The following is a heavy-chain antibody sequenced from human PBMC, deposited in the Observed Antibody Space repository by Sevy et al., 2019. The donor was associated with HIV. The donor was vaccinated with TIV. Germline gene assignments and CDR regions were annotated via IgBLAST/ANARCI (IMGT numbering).Heavy chain of an antibody. CDR3: ARSLTRIFGIPNWFDL. CDR2: IYYSGKT. D-gene: IGHD3-3*01. Sequence: SETLSLTCAVSGGSISSGGYDWSWIRQRRGKGLEWMGYIYYSGKTYYNPSLTSLKSRITISLDTSENQFSLKLSSVTAADTAVYFCARSLTRIFGIPNWFDLWGQGTLVTVSS. J-gene: IGHJ5*02. CDR1: GGSISSGGYD. V-gene: IGHV4-31*11.